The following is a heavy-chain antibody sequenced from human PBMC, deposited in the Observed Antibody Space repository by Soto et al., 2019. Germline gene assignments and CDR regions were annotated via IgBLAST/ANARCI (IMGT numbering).Heavy chain of an antibody. Sequence: SETLSLTCTVSGGSIRNGNYYWSWIRQLPGKGLGWIGNIYYIGTTSYNPSLKSRVIISIDTSKNQFSLELTSVLAADTAVYYCAKNETTRPWFDPWGQGTLVTVSS. J-gene: IGHJ5*02. CDR3: AKNETTRPWFDP. D-gene: IGHD1-1*01. CDR1: GGSIRNGNYY. V-gene: IGHV4-31*03. CDR2: IYYIGTT.